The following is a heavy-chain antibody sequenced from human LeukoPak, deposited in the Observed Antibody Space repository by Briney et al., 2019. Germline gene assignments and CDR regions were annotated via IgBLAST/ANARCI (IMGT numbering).Heavy chain of an antibody. J-gene: IGHJ4*02. D-gene: IGHD3-3*02. CDR1: GFTFVDYG. V-gene: IGHV3-20*04. CDR3: ARDRLGPSFSVSHFDL. CDR2: INYNGAIT. Sequence: GGSLRLSCATSGFTFVDYGLSWVRRAPGKGLEWLCAINYNGAITDYADSVKGRFTISRDTAKNSLYLRMDSLRAEDTALYYCARDRLGPSFSVSHFDLWGQGTLVTVSS.